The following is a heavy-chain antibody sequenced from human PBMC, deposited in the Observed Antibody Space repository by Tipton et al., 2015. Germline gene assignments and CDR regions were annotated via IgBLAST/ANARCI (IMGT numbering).Heavy chain of an antibody. V-gene: IGHV4-59*05. Sequence: TLSLTCSVSSDSISKYYWSWIRQPPGKELEWIGSISHSCNTYYNPSLKSRVTISVDPSKNQFSLKLSSMTAADTAVYYCARLEEDCSDNICFAFDPWGQGTLVSVSS. CDR3: ARLEEDCSDNICFAFDP. D-gene: IGHD2-2*01. J-gene: IGHJ5*02. CDR2: ISHSCNT. CDR1: SDSISKYY.